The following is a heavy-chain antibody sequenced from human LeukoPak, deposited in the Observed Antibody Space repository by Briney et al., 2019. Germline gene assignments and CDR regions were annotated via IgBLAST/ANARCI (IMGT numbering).Heavy chain of an antibody. CDR3: ARVTNHYYYYYMDV. Sequence: ASVKVSCKASGYTFTSYGISWVRQAPGQGLEWTGWISAYNGNTNYAQKLQGRVTMTTDTSTSTAYMELRSLRSDDTAVYYCARVTNHYYYYYMDVWGKGTTVTVSS. D-gene: IGHD1-14*01. J-gene: IGHJ6*03. CDR1: GYTFTSYG. CDR2: ISAYNGNT. V-gene: IGHV1-18*01.